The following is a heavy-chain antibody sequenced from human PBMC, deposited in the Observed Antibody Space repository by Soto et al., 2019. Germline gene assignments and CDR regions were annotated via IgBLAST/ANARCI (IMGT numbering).Heavy chain of an antibody. J-gene: IGHJ6*03. D-gene: IGHD6-6*01. V-gene: IGHV3-64*01. CDR2: ISSNGVGT. CDR1: GVTLSGYA. CDR3: ARRARPDSYYMDV. Sequence: EVQLAESGGGLAQPGGSLRLSCAASGVTLSGYAMDWVRQAPGKGLEYVSGISSNGVGTYYANSVQGRFTISSDNSKNTVYLQMGSLRPEDMAVYYFARRARPDSYYMDVWGKGTTATVSS.